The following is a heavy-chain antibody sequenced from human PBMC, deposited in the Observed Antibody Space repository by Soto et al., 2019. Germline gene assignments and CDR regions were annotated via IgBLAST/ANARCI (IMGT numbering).Heavy chain of an antibody. CDR2: IIPIFGTA. CDR1: GGTFSSYA. Sequence: QVQLVQSGAEVKKPGSSVKVSCKASGGTFSSYAISWVRQAPGQGLEWMGGIIPIFGTANYAQKFQGRVTITADESKSTAYMELSSLRSEDTAVYYCARDKTRRDGYTRGYFDYWGQGTLVTVSS. D-gene: IGHD6-25*01. CDR3: ARDKTRRDGYTRGYFDY. V-gene: IGHV1-69*01. J-gene: IGHJ4*02.